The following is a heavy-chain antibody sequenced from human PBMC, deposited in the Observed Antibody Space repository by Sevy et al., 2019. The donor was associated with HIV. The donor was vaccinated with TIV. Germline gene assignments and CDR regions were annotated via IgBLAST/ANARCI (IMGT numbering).Heavy chain of an antibody. CDR2: IYPGDSDN. D-gene: IGHD2-15*01. CDR1: GYSFTSYW. CDR3: ASSRCSGGYPYYFDY. V-gene: IGHV5-51*01. Sequence: GESLKISCKGSGYSFTSYWIGWVRQMPGKGLEWMGIIYPGDSDNRYSPSFQGQVTISADKSISTAYLQWSSLKASDTAMYYCASSRCSGGYPYYFDYWGQGTLVTVSS. J-gene: IGHJ4*02.